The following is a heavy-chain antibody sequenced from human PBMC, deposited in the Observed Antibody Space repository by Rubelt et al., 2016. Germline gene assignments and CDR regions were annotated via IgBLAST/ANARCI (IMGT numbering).Heavy chain of an antibody. J-gene: IGHJ6*02. V-gene: IGHV4-39*01. Sequence: QLQLQESGPGLVKPSETLSLTCTVSGGSISSSSYYWGWIRQPPGKGLEWIGSIYYSGSTYYNPSPMSRVAISVDTSKNEFSLKLSSVTAADTAVYYCATHDYSYGMDVWGQGTTVTVSS. CDR1: GGSISSSSYY. D-gene: IGHD4-11*01. CDR3: ATHDYSYGMDV. CDR2: IYYSGST.